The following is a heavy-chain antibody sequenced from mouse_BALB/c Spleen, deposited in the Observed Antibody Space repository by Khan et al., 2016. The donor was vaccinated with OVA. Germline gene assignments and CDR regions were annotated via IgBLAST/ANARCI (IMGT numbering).Heavy chain of an antibody. CDR1: GFTFRDSY. J-gene: IGHJ3*01. V-gene: IGHV5-4*02. D-gene: IGHD1-1*02. Sequence: EVELVESGGGLVKPGGSLKLSCEASGFTFRDSYMHWVRQSPEQRLEWVGTISPGGSYTYYPDSVEGRVTISRDDATNTLYLRMNSLTSEDTAMYDCTGGYGGDPFAYWGQGTLVTVSA. CDR2: ISPGGSYT. CDR3: TGGYGGDPFAY.